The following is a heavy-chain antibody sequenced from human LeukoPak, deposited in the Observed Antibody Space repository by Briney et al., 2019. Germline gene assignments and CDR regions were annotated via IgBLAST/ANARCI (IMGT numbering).Heavy chain of an antibody. CDR2: IRYDGSNK. CDR1: GFTFSSYG. Sequence: GSLSLSCAASGFTFSSYGIHWVRPAPGKGLEWVSFIRYDGSNKNYADSVKARFTISRDNSQNTVSLQLNNLRIEDTALYYCAKTSLSDPSGHYYYMDVWGKGTTVTVSS. CDR3: AKTSLSDPSGHYYYMDV. D-gene: IGHD3-3*01. J-gene: IGHJ6*03. V-gene: IGHV3-30*02.